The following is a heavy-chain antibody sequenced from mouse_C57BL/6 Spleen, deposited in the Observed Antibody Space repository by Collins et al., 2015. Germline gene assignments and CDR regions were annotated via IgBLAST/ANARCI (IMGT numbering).Heavy chain of an antibody. CDR3: ARHGDGYYYYAMDY. D-gene: IGHD2-3*01. Sequence: QVQLEESGPDLVAPSQSLSITCTVSGFSLTSYGVHWVRQPPGKGLEWLVVIWSDGSTTYNSALKSRLSISKDNSKSQVFLKMNSLQTDDTAMYYCARHGDGYYYYAMDYWGQGTSVTVSS. V-gene: IGHV2-6-2*01. J-gene: IGHJ4*01. CDR1: GFSLTSYG. CDR2: IWSDGST.